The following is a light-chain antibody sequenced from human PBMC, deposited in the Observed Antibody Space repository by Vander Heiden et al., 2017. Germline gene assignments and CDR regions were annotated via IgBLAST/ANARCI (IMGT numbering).Light chain of an antibody. Sequence: SYVLTQPPSVSVAPGPTARITCGGNNIGSKSVHWYQQKPGQAPVLVVYDDSDRPSGIPGRFSGSNSGNTATLTISRVEAGDEADYYCQVWDSSSDQWVFGGGTKLTVL. V-gene: IGLV3-21*02. J-gene: IGLJ3*02. CDR1: NIGSKS. CDR3: QVWDSSSDQWV. CDR2: DDS.